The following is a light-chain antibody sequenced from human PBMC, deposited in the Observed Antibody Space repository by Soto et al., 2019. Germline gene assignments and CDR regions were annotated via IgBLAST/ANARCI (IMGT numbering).Light chain of an antibody. CDR2: EVS. V-gene: IGLV2-14*01. CDR3: SSYTDSRTYV. CDR1: SSDVGGYNY. J-gene: IGLJ1*01. Sequence: QSVLTQPASVSGSPGQSITISCTGASSDVGGYNYVSWYQQRPGKAPKLMIYEVSNRPSGVSSRFSGSKSGNTASLTISGLQSEDEADYYCSSYTDSRTYVFGTGTKVTVL.